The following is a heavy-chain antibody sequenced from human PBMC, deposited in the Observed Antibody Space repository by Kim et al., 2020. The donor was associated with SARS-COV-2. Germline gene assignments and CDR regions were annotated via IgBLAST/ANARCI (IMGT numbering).Heavy chain of an antibody. J-gene: IGHJ4*02. CDR3: ARDHGPYSSGFDY. D-gene: IGHD6-19*01. CDR2: IYYSGST. V-gene: IGHV4-39*07. CDR1: GGSISSSSYY. Sequence: SETLSLTCTVSGGSISSSSYYWGWIRQPPGKGLEWIGSIYYSGSTYYNPSLKSRVTISVDTSKNQFSLKLSSVTAADTAVYYCARDHGPYSSGFDYWGQG.